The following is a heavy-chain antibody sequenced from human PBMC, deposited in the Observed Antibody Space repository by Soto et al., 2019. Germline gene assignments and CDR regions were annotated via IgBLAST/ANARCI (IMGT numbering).Heavy chain of an antibody. CDR1: GFTFSSYW. CDR2: IKQDGSEK. J-gene: IGHJ6*03. V-gene: IGHV3-7*01. CDR3: ARQEYSSSYYYYYYMDV. D-gene: IGHD6-6*01. Sequence: GGSLRLSCAASGFTFSSYWMSWVRQAPGKGLEWVANIKQDGSEKYYVDSVKGRFTISRDNAKNSLYLQMNSLRAEDTAVYYCARQEYSSSYYYYYYMDVWGKGTTVTVSS.